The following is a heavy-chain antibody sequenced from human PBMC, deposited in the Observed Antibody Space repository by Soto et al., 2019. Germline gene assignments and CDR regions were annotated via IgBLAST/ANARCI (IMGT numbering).Heavy chain of an antibody. CDR1: GFDFSYYW. CDR3: TRGLRPSSAGTGAY. D-gene: IGHD1-1*01. Sequence: GGSLRLSCVTSGFDFSYYWIHWIRQAPGRGLVWVSRIDPDGTTTNYADSVKGRFTVSRDNAKDTAYLQMDSLTADDTALYYCTRGLRPSSAGTGAYWGPGTLVTVSS. J-gene: IGHJ1*01. CDR2: IDPDGTTT. V-gene: IGHV3-74*01.